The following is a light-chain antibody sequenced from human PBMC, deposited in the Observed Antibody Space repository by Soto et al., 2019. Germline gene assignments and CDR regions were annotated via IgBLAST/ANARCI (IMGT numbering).Light chain of an antibody. CDR1: QSVSRD. CDR2: GAY. CDR3: QQYNKWPPLT. J-gene: IGKJ4*01. V-gene: IGKV3-15*01. Sequence: EIVMTQSPATLSVSPGERATLSCRASQSVSRDLAWYQQKPGQAPSLLIYGAYSRASGVPARFSGSGSGTEFTLTISRLQSEDFAVYYCQQYNKWPPLTFGGGTKVEIK.